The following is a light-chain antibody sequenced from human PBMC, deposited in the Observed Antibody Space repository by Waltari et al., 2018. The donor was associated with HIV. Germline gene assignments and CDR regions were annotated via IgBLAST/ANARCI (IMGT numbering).Light chain of an antibody. Sequence: DIVLTQPPGPLAVSLGERATINCKSSHSVFQHSDQRNFLAWYQQRPGQPPKLLMSWASIREFGVPDRFSGSGSGTDFTLTINNLQAEDVAVYYCQQYNNWPPEWTFGQGTKVEIK. V-gene: IGKV4-1*01. CDR1: HSVFQHSDQRNF. CDR2: WAS. J-gene: IGKJ1*01. CDR3: QQYNNWPPEWT.